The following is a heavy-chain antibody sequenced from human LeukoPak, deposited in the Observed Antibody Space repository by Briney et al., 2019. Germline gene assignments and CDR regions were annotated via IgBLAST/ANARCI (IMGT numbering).Heavy chain of an antibody. D-gene: IGHD6-19*01. V-gene: IGHV4-34*01. Sequence: SETLSLTCAVYGGSFSGYYWSWIRQPPGKGLEWIGETNHSGSTNYNPSLKSRVTISVDTSKNQFSLKLNSVTAADTAVYYCARGGIAVAADYWGQGTLVTVSS. CDR3: ARGGIAVAADY. J-gene: IGHJ4*02. CDR2: TNHSGST. CDR1: GGSFSGYY.